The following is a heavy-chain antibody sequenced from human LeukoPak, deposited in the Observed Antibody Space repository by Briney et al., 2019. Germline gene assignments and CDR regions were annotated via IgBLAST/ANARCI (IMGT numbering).Heavy chain of an antibody. Sequence: PGESLQISCKGSRYSFTCYWIGWVRQMPGKGLEWMGIIYPGDSDTRYSPSFQGQVTISADKSISTAYLQWNSLKASDTAMYYCARFVGACSGGSCYSDYWGQGTLVTVSS. CDR3: ARFVGACSGGSCYSDY. CDR2: IYPGDSDT. J-gene: IGHJ4*02. D-gene: IGHD2-15*01. CDR1: RYSFTCYW. V-gene: IGHV5-51*01.